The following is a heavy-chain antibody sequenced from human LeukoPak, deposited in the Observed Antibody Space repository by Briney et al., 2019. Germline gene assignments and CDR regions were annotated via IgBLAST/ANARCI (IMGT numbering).Heavy chain of an antibody. CDR1: GFTFSSYW. Sequence: PGGSLRLSCAASGFTFSSYWMSWVRQAPGKGLEWVANIMQDGSEKYYVDSVKGRFTISRDNAKNSLYLQMNSLRAEDTAVYYCARDWGRGFRGGEDAFEMWGQGTLVTVSS. CDR2: IMQDGSEK. J-gene: IGHJ3*02. CDR3: ARDWGRGFRGGEDAFEM. V-gene: IGHV3-7*01. D-gene: IGHD3-16*01.